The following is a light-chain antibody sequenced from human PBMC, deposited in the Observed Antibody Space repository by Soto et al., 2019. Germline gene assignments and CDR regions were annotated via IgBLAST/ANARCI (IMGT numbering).Light chain of an antibody. J-gene: IGKJ1*01. CDR2: DAS. CDR1: QSFNTN. Sequence: ETVMTQSPATLSASPGERAPLSCRASQSFNTNLAWYQHKPGQAPRLLIYDASTRATGIPASFSGSGSGTEFTLTISRLEPEDFAVFYCHQYGSSPQTFGQGTKVHIK. V-gene: IGKV3-15*01. CDR3: HQYGSSPQT.